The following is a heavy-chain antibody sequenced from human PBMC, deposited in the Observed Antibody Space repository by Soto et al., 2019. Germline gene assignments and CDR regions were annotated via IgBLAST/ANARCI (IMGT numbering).Heavy chain of an antibody. CDR2: ISSHNGDT. V-gene: IGHV1-18*01. Sequence: ASVKVSCKASGYTFTRSGISWVRQAPGQGPEWMGWISSHNGDTNYAQTFQGRVTMTTDTSTSTAYMELRSLRSDDTAVYYCAREGVAPYYYYGMDVWGQATPVTVSS. J-gene: IGHJ6*01. CDR1: GYTFTRSG. CDR3: AREGVAPYYYYGMDV. D-gene: IGHD5-12*01.